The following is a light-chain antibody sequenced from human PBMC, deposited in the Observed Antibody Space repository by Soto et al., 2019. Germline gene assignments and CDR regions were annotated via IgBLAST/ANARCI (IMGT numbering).Light chain of an antibody. V-gene: IGLV2-23*01. Sequence: QSVLTQPASVSGSPGQSITISCTGTSNDVGSYNLVSWYQHHPGKAPKLMIFEGSKRPSGVSNRFSGSKSGNTASLTISGLQAEDEADFYCCSYAGRNYHVFGTGTKVTVL. J-gene: IGLJ1*01. CDR3: CSYAGRNYHV. CDR2: EGS. CDR1: SNDVGSYNL.